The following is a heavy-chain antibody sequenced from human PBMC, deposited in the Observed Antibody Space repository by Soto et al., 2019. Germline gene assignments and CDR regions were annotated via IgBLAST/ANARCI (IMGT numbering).Heavy chain of an antibody. D-gene: IGHD3-10*01. V-gene: IGHV3-23*01. Sequence: PGGSLRLSCAASGFTFSFYYMSWVRPGPGEGVGWVSTMSSSGGSTYYADSVKGRFSISRDTFKNTLFLQMNSLRAEDTAVYYCAKDAVTMVRGVISYYGMDVWGQGTTVTVSS. J-gene: IGHJ6*02. CDR3: AKDAVTMVRGVISYYGMDV. CDR1: GFTFSFYY. CDR2: MSSSGGST.